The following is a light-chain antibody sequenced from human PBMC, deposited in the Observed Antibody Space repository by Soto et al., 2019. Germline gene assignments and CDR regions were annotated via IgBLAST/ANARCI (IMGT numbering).Light chain of an antibody. J-gene: IGLJ2*01. Sequence: QAVVTQPPSVSAAPGQKVTISCSGSTSNIGSNYVSWYQQFPGTAPKLLIFDNTQRPSGIPDRFSGSMSGTSATLGITGLQTGDEADYYCGTWDNSLRGVVFGGGTKLTVL. V-gene: IGLV1-51*01. CDR3: GTWDNSLRGVV. CDR2: DNT. CDR1: TSNIGSNY.